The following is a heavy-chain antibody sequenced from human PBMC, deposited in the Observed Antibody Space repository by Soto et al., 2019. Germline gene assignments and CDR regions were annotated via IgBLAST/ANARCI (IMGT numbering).Heavy chain of an antibody. CDR2: IYYSGST. Sequence: LSLTCTVSGVSISSGGSYWSWIRQHPGTGLEWIGYIYYSGSTYYNPSLKSRVTISVDTSKNQFSLKLSSVTAADTAVYYCARGLYYDSSGYYSPLFDYWGQGTLVTVS. D-gene: IGHD3-22*01. J-gene: IGHJ4*02. CDR1: GVSISSGGSY. CDR3: ARGLYYDSSGYYSPLFDY. V-gene: IGHV4-31*03.